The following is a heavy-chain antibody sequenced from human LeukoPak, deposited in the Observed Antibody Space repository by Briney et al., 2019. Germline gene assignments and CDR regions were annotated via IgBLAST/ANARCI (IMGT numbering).Heavy chain of an antibody. Sequence: PSETLSLTCTVSGGSISSYYWSWIRLPPGKGLEWIGYIYYSGSTNYNPSLKSRVTISVDTSKNQFSLKLSSVTAADTAVYYCARLTDYYDSSGYYFWYFDYWGQGTLVTVSS. CDR1: GGSISSYY. V-gene: IGHV4-59*08. J-gene: IGHJ4*02. CDR2: IYYSGST. CDR3: ARLTDYYDSSGYYFWYFDY. D-gene: IGHD3-22*01.